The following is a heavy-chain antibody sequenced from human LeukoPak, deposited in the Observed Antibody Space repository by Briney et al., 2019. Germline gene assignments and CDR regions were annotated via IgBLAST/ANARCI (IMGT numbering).Heavy chain of an antibody. D-gene: IGHD3-9*01. J-gene: IGHJ3*02. V-gene: IGHV3-48*01. CDR2: IGRGGDTI. Sequence: GGSLRLSCAASGFTFSNYNMNWIRQAPGKGLEWVSFIGRGGDTIYYADSVKGRLTISRDNAKSSLYLQMNSLRTEDTALYYCARDDYYFDSHGGGTREFDRWGQGTMVIVSS. CDR1: GFTFSNYN. CDR3: ARDDYYFDSHGGGTREFDR.